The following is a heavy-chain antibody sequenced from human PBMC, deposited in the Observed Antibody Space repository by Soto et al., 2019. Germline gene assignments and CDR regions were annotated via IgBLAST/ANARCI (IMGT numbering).Heavy chain of an antibody. CDR2: INHSGST. Sequence: SETLSLTCTVSGGSISSGDYYWSWIRQPPGKGLEWIGEINHSGSTNYNPSLKSRVTISVDTSKNQFSLKLSSVTAADTAVYYCARGQVKTNVLRFLEWFPKFDPWGQGTLVTVSS. CDR3: ARGQVKTNVLRFLEWFPKFDP. J-gene: IGHJ5*02. V-gene: IGHV4-39*07. D-gene: IGHD3-3*01. CDR1: GGSISSGDYY.